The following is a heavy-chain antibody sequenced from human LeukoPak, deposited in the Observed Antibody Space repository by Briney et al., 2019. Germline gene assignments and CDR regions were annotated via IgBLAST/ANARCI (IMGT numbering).Heavy chain of an antibody. D-gene: IGHD3-10*01. Sequence: SVKVSCKASGGTFSSYAISWVRQAPGQGLEWMGGIIPIFGTANYAQKFQGRVTITADKSTSTAYMELSSLRSEDTAVYYCVTGGVRGVIPGHYYYMDVWGKGTTVTVSS. V-gene: IGHV1-69*06. J-gene: IGHJ6*03. CDR1: GGTFSSYA. CDR2: IIPIFGTA. CDR3: VTGGVRGVIPGHYYYMDV.